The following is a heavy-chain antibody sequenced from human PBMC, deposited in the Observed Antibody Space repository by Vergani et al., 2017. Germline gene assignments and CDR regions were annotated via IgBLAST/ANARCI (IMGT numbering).Heavy chain of an antibody. CDR3: ARHFDGSGTIGGYKYYYYAMDV. CDR1: GYRFTNYC. CDR2: IYPGDSDT. V-gene: IGHV5-51*01. J-gene: IGHJ6*02. Sequence: EVQLVQSGAEVKKPGESLKISCKGSGYRFTNYCIGWVRQMPGKGLEWMGIIYPGDSDTRYSPSFQGQVTISVGKSISTAYLQWSSLKASDTAMYYCARHFDGSGTIGGYKYYYYAMDVWGQGTTVTVSS. D-gene: IGHD3-10*01.